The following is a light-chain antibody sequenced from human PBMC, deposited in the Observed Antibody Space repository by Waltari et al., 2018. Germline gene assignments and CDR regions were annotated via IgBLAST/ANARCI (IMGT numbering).Light chain of an antibody. CDR3: QLWDSTADVV. CDR1: NIGSRS. J-gene: IGLJ2*01. Sequence: SYFLTQPPSVSVAPGQTARVTCGGNNIGSRSVQWYQQKPGQAPALVIYDDTARPSGIPQRFSGSNSGNTATLPINNVEAGDEADYDCQLWDSTADVVFGAGTKLTVL. V-gene: IGLV3-21*02. CDR2: DDT.